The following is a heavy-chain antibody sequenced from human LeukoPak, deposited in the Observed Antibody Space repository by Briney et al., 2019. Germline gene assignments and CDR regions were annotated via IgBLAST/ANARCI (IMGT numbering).Heavy chain of an antibody. V-gene: IGHV3-23*01. D-gene: IGHD2-21*01. CDR2: ISDSGRYI. J-gene: IGHJ4*02. CDR1: DFTFSTYD. Sequence: GGSLRLSCVASDFTFSTYDMTWVRQAPGKGLEWVSSISDSGRYIFTADSMRGRFTISRDNSANTLYLQIYSLRVDDTATYFCAGKLPGATYYFDSWGQGTLVTVSS. CDR3: AGKLPGATYYFDS.